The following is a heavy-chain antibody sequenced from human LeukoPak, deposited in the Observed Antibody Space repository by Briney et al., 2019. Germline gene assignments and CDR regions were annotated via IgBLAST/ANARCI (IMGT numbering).Heavy chain of an antibody. CDR2: ISGSGGST. J-gene: IGHJ6*03. Sequence: PGGSLRLSCAASGFTFSSYWMSWVRQAPGKGLEWVSAISGSGGSTYYADSVKGRFTISRDNSKNTLYLQMNSLRAEDTAVYYCAKVRGEYYGSGSYLHYYYYYMDVWGKGTTVTISS. D-gene: IGHD3-10*01. V-gene: IGHV3-23*01. CDR1: GFTFSSYW. CDR3: AKVRGEYYGSGSYLHYYYYYMDV.